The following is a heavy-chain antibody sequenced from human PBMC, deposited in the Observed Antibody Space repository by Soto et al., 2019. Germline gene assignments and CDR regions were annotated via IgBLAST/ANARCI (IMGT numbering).Heavy chain of an antibody. CDR3: TRDLTDGSGYYYGMDV. CDR2: IRSKAYGGTT. J-gene: IGHJ6*02. Sequence: HPGGSLRLSCTASGFTFGDYAMSWVRQAPGKGLEWVGFIRSKAYGGTTEYAASVKGRFTISRDDSKGIAYLQMNSLKTEDTAVYYCTRDLTDGSGYYYGMDVWGQGTTVTVSS. D-gene: IGHD3-10*01. CDR1: GFTFGDYA. V-gene: IGHV3-49*04.